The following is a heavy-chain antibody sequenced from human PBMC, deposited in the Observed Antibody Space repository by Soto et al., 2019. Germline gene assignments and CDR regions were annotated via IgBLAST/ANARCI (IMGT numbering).Heavy chain of an antibody. CDR2: IYYSGST. CDR1: GGSISSGGSY. Sequence: QVQLQESGPGLVKPSQTLSLTCTVSGGSISSGGSYWSWIRQHPGQGLEWIGYIYYSGSTYYNPSRKSRVTISVDTSKNQFSLKLSSVTAADTAVYYCARAHKEFWSGDYQGRFDYWGQGTLVTVSS. D-gene: IGHD3-3*01. V-gene: IGHV4-31*03. J-gene: IGHJ4*02. CDR3: ARAHKEFWSGDYQGRFDY.